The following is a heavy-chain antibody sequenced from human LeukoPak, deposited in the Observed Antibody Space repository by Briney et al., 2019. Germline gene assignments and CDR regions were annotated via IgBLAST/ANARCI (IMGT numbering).Heavy chain of an antibody. J-gene: IGHJ2*01. V-gene: IGHV4-34*01. CDR1: LGSFSGYY. Sequence: PSETLSLTCALYLGSFSGYYWSWIRQPPGKGVEWIGEINHSGSTNYNPSLKGRVTISVDTSKNQFSLELSSVTAADTAVYYCARKRARIHLWYFDLWGRGTLVTVSS. CDR3: ARKRARIHLWYFDL. D-gene: IGHD5-18*01. CDR2: INHSGST.